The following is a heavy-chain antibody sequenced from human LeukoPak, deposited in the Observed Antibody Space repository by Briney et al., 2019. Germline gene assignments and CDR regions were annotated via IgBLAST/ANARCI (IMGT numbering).Heavy chain of an antibody. V-gene: IGHV3-23*01. CDR3: AKATPPTYYYDSSAYTAPDY. CDR2: IRGSDGIT. Sequence: GGSLRLSCAASGFTFVNYALSWVRQAPGKGLEWVSTIRGSDGITYYADSVKGRFTISRDNSKNTLYLQMNSLRVVDTAVYYCAKATPPTYYYDSSAYTAPDYWGQGTLVTVSS. J-gene: IGHJ4*02. CDR1: GFTFVNYA. D-gene: IGHD3-22*01.